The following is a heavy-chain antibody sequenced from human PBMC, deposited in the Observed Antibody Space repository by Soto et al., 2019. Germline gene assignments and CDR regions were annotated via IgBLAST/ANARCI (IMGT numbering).Heavy chain of an antibody. CDR2: ISAYNGNT. J-gene: IGHJ4*02. D-gene: IGHD3-22*01. V-gene: IGHV1-18*01. CDR3: ARVYPVTYYYDSSGFDY. CDR1: GYTFTSYG. Sequence: GASVKVSCKASGYTFTSYGISWVRQAPGQGLEWMGRISAYNGNTNYAQKLQGRVTMTTDTSTSTAYMELRSLRSDDTAVYYCARVYPVTYYYDSSGFDYWGQGTLVTVSS.